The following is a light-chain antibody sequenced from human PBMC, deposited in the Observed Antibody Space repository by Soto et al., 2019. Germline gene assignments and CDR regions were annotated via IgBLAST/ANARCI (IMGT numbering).Light chain of an antibody. CDR2: GAS. CDR1: QSVYNNY. V-gene: IGKV3D-20*02. Sequence: EVVLTQSPGTLSLSPGESATLSCRASQSVYNNYLAWYQQKPGQAPRLLIYGASTRATDIPDRFIASGSGTDFTLTIRRLEPEDFAVYYCQQRSNWPLTFGGGTEVEIK. J-gene: IGKJ4*01. CDR3: QQRSNWPLT.